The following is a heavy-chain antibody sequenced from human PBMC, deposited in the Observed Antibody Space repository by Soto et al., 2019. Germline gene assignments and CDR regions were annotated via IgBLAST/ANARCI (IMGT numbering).Heavy chain of an antibody. J-gene: IGHJ3*02. D-gene: IGHD6-19*01. Sequence: QVQLVQSGAEVKKPGSSVKVSCKASGGTFSSYAISWVRQAPGQGLEWMGGIIPIFGTAKYAQKFQGRVTITADESTSTAYMELSSLRSEATAVYYCARDLDGYSSGRGAFDIWGQGTMVTVSS. V-gene: IGHV1-69*01. CDR3: ARDLDGYSSGRGAFDI. CDR2: IIPIFGTA. CDR1: GGTFSSYA.